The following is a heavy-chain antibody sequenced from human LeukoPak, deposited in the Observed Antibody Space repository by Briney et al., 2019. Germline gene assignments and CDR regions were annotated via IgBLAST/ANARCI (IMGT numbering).Heavy chain of an antibody. CDR1: GYTFTSYY. CDR2: INPSGGTT. Sequence: ASVKVSCKASGYTFTSYYMHWVRQAPGQGLQWMGVINPSGGTTSCAQKFQVRLNMTRDTSTSTVYMEMSSLSSEDTAVYYCARGTANFWSGYSSHFDYWGQGTLVTVSS. D-gene: IGHD3-3*01. J-gene: IGHJ4*02. V-gene: IGHV1-46*01. CDR3: ARGTANFWSGYSSHFDY.